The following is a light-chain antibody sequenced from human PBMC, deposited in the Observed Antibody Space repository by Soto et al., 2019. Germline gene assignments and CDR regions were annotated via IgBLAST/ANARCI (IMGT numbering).Light chain of an antibody. V-gene: IGKV3-20*01. Sequence: EIVLTQSPGTLSLSPGERATLSCRASQSVNNNFIAWFQQKPGQAPRLLIYGATSRASGIPDRFSGSESGADFTLTISRLEPEDFAVYYCHQYGNSPKTFGQGTMVEIK. CDR3: HQYGNSPKT. CDR1: QSVNNNF. CDR2: GAT. J-gene: IGKJ1*01.